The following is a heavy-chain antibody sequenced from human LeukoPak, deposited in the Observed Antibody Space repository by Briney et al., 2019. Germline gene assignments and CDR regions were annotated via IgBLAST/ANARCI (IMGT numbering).Heavy chain of an antibody. CDR2: ITSRATII. V-gene: IGHV3-48*03. D-gene: IGHD2-8*01. J-gene: IGHJ2*01. CDR3: ARGRYCSDGICYTTRYFDL. Sequence: WGSLRLSCAASGFTFSTYEMNWVRQAPGKGLEWISHITSRATIIRYADSVKGRFTVSRDNAKNSLSLQLNSLRAEDTALYYCARGRYCSDGICYTTRYFDLWGRGTLVAVSS. CDR1: GFTFSTYE.